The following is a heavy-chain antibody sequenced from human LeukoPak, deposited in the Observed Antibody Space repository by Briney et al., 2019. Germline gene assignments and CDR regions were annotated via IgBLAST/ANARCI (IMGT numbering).Heavy chain of an antibody. CDR3: ASAYTYVRLGDH. Sequence: GGSLRLSCAVSGLSISKYWMHWLRQAPGKGLVWVARTNLHGTAVDYADSVKGRFTISRDNAKNTLFLQMNSLRAEDTAVYYCASAYTYVRLGDHWGQGTLVTVSS. J-gene: IGHJ4*02. V-gene: IGHV3-74*01. D-gene: IGHD2-21*01. CDR1: GLSISKYW. CDR2: TNLHGTAV.